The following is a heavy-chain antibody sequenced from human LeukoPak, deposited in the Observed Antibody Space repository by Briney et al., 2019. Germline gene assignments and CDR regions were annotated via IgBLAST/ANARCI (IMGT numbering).Heavy chain of an antibody. CDR2: IYTSGST. Sequence: PSETLSLTCTVSGGSISSGSYYWSWIRQPAGKGLEWIGRIYTSGSTNYNPSLKSRVTISVDRSKNQFSLKLSSVTAADTAVYYCAREGSSSFYFDYWGQGTLVTVSS. V-gene: IGHV4-61*02. J-gene: IGHJ4*02. CDR3: AREGSSSFYFDY. D-gene: IGHD6-13*01. CDR1: GGSISSGSYY.